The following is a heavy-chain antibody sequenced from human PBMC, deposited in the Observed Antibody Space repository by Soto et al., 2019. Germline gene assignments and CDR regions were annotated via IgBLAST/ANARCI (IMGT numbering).Heavy chain of an antibody. D-gene: IGHD6-6*01. CDR2: IIPIFGTA. CDR1: GGTFSSYA. J-gene: IGHJ6*02. CDR3: ARDSVYSSSYYYYCGMDV. Sequence: QVQLVQSGAEVKKPGSSVKVSCKASGGTFSSYAISWVRQAPGQGLEWMGGIIPIFGTANYAQKFQGRVTITADESTSTAYRELISLRSEDTAVYYCARDSVYSSSYYYYCGMDVWGQGTTVTVSS. V-gene: IGHV1-69*12.